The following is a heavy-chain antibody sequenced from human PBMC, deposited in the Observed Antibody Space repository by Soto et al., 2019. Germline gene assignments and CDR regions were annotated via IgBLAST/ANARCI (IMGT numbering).Heavy chain of an antibody. D-gene: IGHD5-18*01. J-gene: IGHJ6*02. CDR2: ISSSGSTI. CDR1: GFTFSSYE. Sequence: VQLVESGGGLVQPGGSLRLSCAASGFTFSSYEMNWVRQAPGKGLEWVSYISSSGSTIYYADSVKGRFTISRDNAKNSLYLQMNSLRAEDTAVYYCARDRAAMVKGGMDVWGQGTTVTVSS. V-gene: IGHV3-48*03. CDR3: ARDRAAMVKGGMDV.